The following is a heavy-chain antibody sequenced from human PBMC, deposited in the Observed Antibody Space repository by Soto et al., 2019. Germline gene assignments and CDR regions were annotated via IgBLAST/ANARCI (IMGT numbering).Heavy chain of an antibody. CDR3: ARQTDSYYTFDAFDI. Sequence: QLQLQESGPGLLKPSETLSLTCTVSGGSISSGSYYWDWIRQPPGKGLEWIGNVYYSGSTNYNPSLESRVTISVDTSKNQFPLKLSSVTAADTAVYYCARQTDSYYTFDAFDIWGQGTMVTVSS. J-gene: IGHJ3*02. CDR1: GGSISSGSYY. CDR2: VYYSGST. V-gene: IGHV4-39*01. D-gene: IGHD3-22*01.